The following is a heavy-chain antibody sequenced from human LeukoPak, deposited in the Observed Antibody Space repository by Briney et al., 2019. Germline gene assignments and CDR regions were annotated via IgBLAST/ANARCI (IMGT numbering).Heavy chain of an antibody. D-gene: IGHD6-19*01. Sequence: GGSLRLSCAASGFTFSSYSMNWVRQAPGKGLEWVSYINSSSSTIYYADSVKGRFTISRDNAKNSLYLQMNSLRAEDTAVYYCARPCQVGWYGPLDYWGQGTLVTVSS. CDR1: GFTFSSYS. J-gene: IGHJ4*02. CDR3: ARPCQVGWYGPLDY. CDR2: INSSSSTI. V-gene: IGHV3-48*01.